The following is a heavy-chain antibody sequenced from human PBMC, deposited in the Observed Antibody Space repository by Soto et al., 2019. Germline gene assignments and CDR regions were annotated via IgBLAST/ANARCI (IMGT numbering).Heavy chain of an antibody. V-gene: IGHV1-8*01. J-gene: IGHJ6*02. Sequence: GASVKVSCKASGYTFTSYDINWVRQATGQGLEWMGWMNPNSGNTGYAQKFQGRVTMTRNTSISTAYMELSSLRSEDTAVYYCARVIHGYCISTSCYHYYYGMDVWGQGTTVTVSS. CDR2: MNPNSGNT. CDR1: GYTFTSYD. CDR3: ARVIHGYCISTSCYHYYYGMDV. D-gene: IGHD2-2*01.